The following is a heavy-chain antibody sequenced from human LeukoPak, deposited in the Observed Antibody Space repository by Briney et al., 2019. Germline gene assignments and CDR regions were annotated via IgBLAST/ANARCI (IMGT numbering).Heavy chain of an antibody. J-gene: IGHJ6*02. CDR1: GGTFSSYA. V-gene: IGHV1-69*04. D-gene: IGHD1-26*01. CDR2: IIPILGIT. Sequence: GASVKVSCKASGGTFSSYAISWVRQAPGQGLEWMGRIIPILGITNYAQKFQGRVTITADKSTSTAYMELSSLRSEDTAVYYCARDMVGATTEEYYYYYGMDVWGQGTTVTVSS. CDR3: ARDMVGATTEEYYYYYGMDV.